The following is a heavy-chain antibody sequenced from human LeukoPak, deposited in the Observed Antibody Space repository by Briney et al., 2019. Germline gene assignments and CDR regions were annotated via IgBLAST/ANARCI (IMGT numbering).Heavy chain of an antibody. CDR1: GFTFSSYG. CDR3: ARVGGIAVAGNAIDY. CDR2: IRYDGSNK. J-gene: IGHJ4*02. D-gene: IGHD6-19*01. V-gene: IGHV3-30*02. Sequence: GGSLRLSCAASGFTFSSYGMHWVRQAPGKGLEWVAFIRYDGSNKYYADSVKGRFTISRDNSKNTLYLQMNSLRAEDTAVYYCARVGGIAVAGNAIDYWGQGTLVTVSS.